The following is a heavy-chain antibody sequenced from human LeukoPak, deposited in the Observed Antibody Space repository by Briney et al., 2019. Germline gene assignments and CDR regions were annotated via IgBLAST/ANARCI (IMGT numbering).Heavy chain of an antibody. CDR3: ARAIFGVVILYYMDV. V-gene: IGHV3-11*04. J-gene: IGHJ6*03. CDR1: GFTFSDYY. Sequence: GGSLRLSCAASGFTFSDYYMSWIRQAPGRGLEWVSYISSSGSTIYYADSVKGRFTISRDNAKNSLYLQMNSLRAEDTAVYYCARAIFGVVILYYMDVWGKGTTVTVSS. D-gene: IGHD3-3*01. CDR2: ISSSGSTI.